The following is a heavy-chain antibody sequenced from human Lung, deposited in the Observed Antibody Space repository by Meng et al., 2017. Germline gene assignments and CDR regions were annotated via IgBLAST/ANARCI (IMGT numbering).Heavy chain of an antibody. V-gene: IGHV3-30*04. Sequence: GESLKISCAASGFTLSRHALHWVRQAPGKGLEWVAVISYDGSEKYYADSVKGRFTISRDNSKNTLYLQMSSLRADDTAVYFCARDRRGCCYFGMDVWGQETTVTVSS. D-gene: IGHD3-22*01. CDR2: ISYDGSEK. CDR1: GFTLSRHA. J-gene: IGHJ6*02. CDR3: ARDRRGCCYFGMDV.